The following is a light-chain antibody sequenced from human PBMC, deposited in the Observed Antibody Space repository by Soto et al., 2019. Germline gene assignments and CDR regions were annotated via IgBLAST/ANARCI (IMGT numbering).Light chain of an antibody. V-gene: IGKV3-20*01. CDR3: QQSGTSPRT. CDR1: QSVSSSY. Sequence: NVFTQSPCTLSLSPGETATLSCRASQSVSSSYLAWYQQKPGQAPRLLIYGASSRATGIPDRFSGSGSGTDFTLTISRLEPEDFAVYFCQQSGTSPRTFGQGTKVDI. J-gene: IGKJ1*01. CDR2: GAS.